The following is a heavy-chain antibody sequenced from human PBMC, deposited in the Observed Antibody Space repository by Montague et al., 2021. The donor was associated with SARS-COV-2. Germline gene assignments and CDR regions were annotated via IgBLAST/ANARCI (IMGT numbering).Heavy chain of an antibody. CDR1: GFSLSTSGMC. V-gene: IGHV2-70*11. Sequence: PALVKPTQTLILTCTFSGFSLSTSGMCVSWIRQPPGKALEWLARIDWDDDKYYSTSLKTRLTISKDTSKNQVVLTMTNMDPVDTATYYCARMDAGPTSYDYWGQGTLVTVSS. J-gene: IGHJ4*02. CDR3: ARMDAGPTSYDY. D-gene: IGHD2-2*01. CDR2: IDWDDDK.